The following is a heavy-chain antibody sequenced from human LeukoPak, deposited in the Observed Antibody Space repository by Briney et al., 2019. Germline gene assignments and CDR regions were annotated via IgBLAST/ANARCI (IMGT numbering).Heavy chain of an antibody. CDR3: ARLNGYIDS. D-gene: IGHD5-24*01. CDR1: GYTFTSQW. CDR2: VFPRDSVT. V-gene: IGHV5-51*01. J-gene: IGHJ5*01. Sequence: GESLKISCKGYGYTFTSQWIGWVRQMPGKGLEWMGIVFPRDSVTRYSPSFQGRVTISVDKSINSACLQWTSLKASDTAIYYCARLNGYIDSWGQGTQVTVSS.